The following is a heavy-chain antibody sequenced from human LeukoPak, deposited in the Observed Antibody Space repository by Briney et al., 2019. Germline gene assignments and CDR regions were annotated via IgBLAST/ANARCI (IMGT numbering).Heavy chain of an antibody. V-gene: IGHV3-74*01. Sequence: GGSLRLSCAASGNYWMHWVRQAPGKGLVWVSRINSDGSSTSYADSVKGRFTISRDNAKNTLYLQMNSLRAEDTAVYYCARDREDFDYWGQGTLVTVSS. CDR2: INSDGSST. J-gene: IGHJ4*02. CDR1: GNYW. CDR3: ARDREDFDY.